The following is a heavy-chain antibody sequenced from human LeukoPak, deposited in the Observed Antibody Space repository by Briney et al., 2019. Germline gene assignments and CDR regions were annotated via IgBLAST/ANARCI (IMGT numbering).Heavy chain of an antibody. CDR2: IKQDGSQR. D-gene: IGHD6-6*01. V-gene: IGHV3-7*01. CDR3: ARRGGSSSRRSPIDY. CDR1: GFTFSDYW. Sequence: PGGSLRLSCTASGFTFSDYWMTWVRQAPGKGPEWVANIKQDGSQRYYVDSVRGRFTISRDNAKNSLFLQMNGLRVEDTAVYYCARRGGSSSRRSPIDYWGQGTLVTVSS. J-gene: IGHJ4*02.